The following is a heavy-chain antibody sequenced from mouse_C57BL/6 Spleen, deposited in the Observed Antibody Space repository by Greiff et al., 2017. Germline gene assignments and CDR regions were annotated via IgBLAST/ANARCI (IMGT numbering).Heavy chain of an antibody. D-gene: IGHD1-1*01. CDR3: ARFGSSYHYYAMDY. CDR1: GYTFTSYW. Sequence: QVQLQQPGAELVRPGSSVKLSCKASGYTFTSYWMHWVKQRPIQGLEWIGNIDPSDSETHYNQKFKDKATLTVDKSSSTAYMQLSSLTSEDSAVYYCARFGSSYHYYAMDYWGQGTSVTVAS. CDR2: IDPSDSET. V-gene: IGHV1-52*01. J-gene: IGHJ4*01.